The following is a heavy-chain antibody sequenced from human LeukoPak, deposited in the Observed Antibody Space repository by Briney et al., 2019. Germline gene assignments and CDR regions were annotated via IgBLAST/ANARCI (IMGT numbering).Heavy chain of an antibody. Sequence: GGSLRLSCAASGFTFSTYAMSWVRQAPGKGLEWVSAISGSGGSTYYADSVRGRFTISRDNSKNTLYLQMNSLRAEDTAVYFCAKGCCPIDYWGQGTLVTVSS. CDR1: GFTFSTYA. J-gene: IGHJ4*02. D-gene: IGHD2-8*01. CDR3: AKGCCPIDY. CDR2: ISGSGGST. V-gene: IGHV3-23*01.